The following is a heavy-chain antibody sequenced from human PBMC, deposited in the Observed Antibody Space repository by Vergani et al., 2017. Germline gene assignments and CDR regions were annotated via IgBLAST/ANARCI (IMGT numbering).Heavy chain of an antibody. Sequence: EVQLVESGGGLVQPGGSLRLSCAASGFIFSDHYMDWVRQAPGKGLEWVCRIRNKANDYTTQYAASVKGRFTISRDDSKSYLYLQMNSLQTEDTALYYCVRVKGSNWNDHLYDIWGQGTLVTVSS. CDR2: IRNKANDYTT. V-gene: IGHV3-72*01. J-gene: IGHJ3*02. D-gene: IGHD1-1*01. CDR1: GFIFSDHY. CDR3: VRVKGSNWNDHLYDI.